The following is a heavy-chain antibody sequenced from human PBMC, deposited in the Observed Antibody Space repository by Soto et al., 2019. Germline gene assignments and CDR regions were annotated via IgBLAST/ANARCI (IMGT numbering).Heavy chain of an antibody. CDR3: ARVRGGSIVGAPLVAFDI. V-gene: IGHV3-21*01. Sequence: EVQLVESGGGLVKPGGSLRLSCAASGFTFSSYSMNWVRQAPGKGLEWVSSISSSSSYIYYADSVKGRFTISRDNAKNSLYLQMNSLRAEDTAVYYCARVRGGSIVGAPLVAFDIWGQGTMVTVSS. CDR2: ISSSSSYI. J-gene: IGHJ3*02. D-gene: IGHD1-26*01. CDR1: GFTFSSYS.